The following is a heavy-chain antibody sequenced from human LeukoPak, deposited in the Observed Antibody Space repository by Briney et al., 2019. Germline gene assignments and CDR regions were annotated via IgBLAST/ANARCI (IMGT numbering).Heavy chain of an antibody. D-gene: IGHD4-23*01. V-gene: IGHV3-7*01. CDR1: GFTFSTYA. CDR2: IKGDGSEI. Sequence: GGSLRLSCAASGFTFSTYAMSWVRQAPGKGLERVANIKGDGSEINYVDSVKGRFTISRDNAKNSLYLQMNSLTVDDTAVYYCARDRGYSSFDYWGQGTLVTVSS. CDR3: ARDRGYSSFDY. J-gene: IGHJ4*02.